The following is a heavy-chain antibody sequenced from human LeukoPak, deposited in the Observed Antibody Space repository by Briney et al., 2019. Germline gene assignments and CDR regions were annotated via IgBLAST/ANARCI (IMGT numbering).Heavy chain of an antibody. CDR1: GFTFSSYW. CDR2: INSDASST. Sequence: GGSLRLSCAASGFTFSSYWMRWGRHAPGKGLVWVSRINSDASSTHYAGSAKGRFTISRENAQNTLHMEKNSLRAEDTAVYDCARAVGSDFDYWGQGTLVTVSS. V-gene: IGHV3-74*01. D-gene: IGHD1-26*01. J-gene: IGHJ4*02. CDR3: ARAVGSDFDY.